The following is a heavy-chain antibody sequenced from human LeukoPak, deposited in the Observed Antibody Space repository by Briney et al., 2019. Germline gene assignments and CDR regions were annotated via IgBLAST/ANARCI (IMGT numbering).Heavy chain of an antibody. V-gene: IGHV3-30*03. CDR2: ISYDGSNK. J-gene: IGHJ4*02. CDR1: GFTFSSYG. Sequence: GGSLRLSCAASGFTFSSYGMHWVRQAPGKGLEWVAVISYDGSNKYYADSVKGRFTISRDNSKNTLYLQMNSLRAEDTAVYYCARGYLSSTRTDYFDYWGQGTLVTVSS. CDR3: ARGYLSSTRTDYFDY. D-gene: IGHD6-13*01.